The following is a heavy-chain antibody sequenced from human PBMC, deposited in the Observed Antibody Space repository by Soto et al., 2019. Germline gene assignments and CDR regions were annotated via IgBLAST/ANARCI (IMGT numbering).Heavy chain of an antibody. D-gene: IGHD2-15*01. CDR1: GDTFTSYD. J-gene: IGHJ6*04. Sequence: QVQLVQSGAEVKKPGASVKLSCTASGDTFTSYDINWVRLPTGPGLEWMGWRNPNSGNTGYAQQCQGRVTMTRNSSIRTAYMEMSSLSAEDTAVYDCASITGRGSCRGGSCLPRDVWGKGTTVTVSS. V-gene: IGHV1-8*01. CDR2: RNPNSGNT. CDR3: ASITGRGSCRGGSCLPRDV.